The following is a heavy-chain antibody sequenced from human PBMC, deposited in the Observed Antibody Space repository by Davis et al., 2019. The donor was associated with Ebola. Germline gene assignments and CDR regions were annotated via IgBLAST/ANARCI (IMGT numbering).Heavy chain of an antibody. CDR1: GFTFSSYS. J-gene: IGHJ4*02. CDR2: ISSSSSYI. Sequence: PGGSLRLSCAASGFTFSSYSMNWVRQAPGKGLEWVSYISSSSSYIFYADSVKGRFTISRDNAKNSLYLQMNSLRAEDTAVYYCASMVRGYFDYWGQGSLVTVSS. D-gene: IGHD3-10*01. CDR3: ASMVRGYFDY. V-gene: IGHV3-21*01.